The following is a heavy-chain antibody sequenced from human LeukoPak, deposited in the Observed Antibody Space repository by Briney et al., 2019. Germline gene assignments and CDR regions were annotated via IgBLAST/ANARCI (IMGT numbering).Heavy chain of an antibody. CDR2: IYYSGST. V-gene: IGHV4-30-4*08. CDR1: GGSISSGVYY. Sequence: SQTLSLTCTVSGGSISSGVYYWSWIRQPPGKGREGIRYIYYSGSTYYNPSLKSRVTISVDTSKNQFYLKLRSVTAADTAVYYCAREVAGYYDSSVYFDIWGQGTMVTVSS. D-gene: IGHD3-22*01. CDR3: AREVAGYYDSSVYFDI. J-gene: IGHJ3*02.